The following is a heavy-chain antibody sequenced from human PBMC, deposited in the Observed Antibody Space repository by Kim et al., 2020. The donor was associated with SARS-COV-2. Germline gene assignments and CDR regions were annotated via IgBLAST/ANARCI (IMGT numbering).Heavy chain of an antibody. V-gene: IGHV4-59*01. CDR3: ARDREVGAFDI. Sequence: TNYNHTRKSRVTISVDTSKNQCSLKLSSVTAADTAVYYCARDREVGAFDIWGQGTMVTVSS. J-gene: IGHJ3*02. CDR2: T. D-gene: IGHD1-26*01.